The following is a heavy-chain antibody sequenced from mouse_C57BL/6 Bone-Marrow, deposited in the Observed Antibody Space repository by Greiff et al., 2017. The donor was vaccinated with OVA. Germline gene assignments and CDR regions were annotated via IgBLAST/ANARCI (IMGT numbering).Heavy chain of an antibody. CDR3: ASPPYYDGSSYDFDY. Sequence: VQLQQSGAELARPGASVKLSCKASGYTFTSYGISWVKQRTGQGLAWIGEIYPRSGNTYYNEKFKGKATLTADKSSSTAYIELRSLTSEDSAVYFCASPPYYDGSSYDFDYWGQGTTLTVSS. J-gene: IGHJ2*01. D-gene: IGHD1-1*01. V-gene: IGHV1-81*01. CDR2: IYPRSGNT. CDR1: GYTFTSYG.